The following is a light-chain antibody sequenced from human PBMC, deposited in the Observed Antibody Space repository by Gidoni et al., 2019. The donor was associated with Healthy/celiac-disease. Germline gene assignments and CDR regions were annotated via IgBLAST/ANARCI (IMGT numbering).Light chain of an antibody. Sequence: EIVLTQSPGTLSLSPGERATLSCRASQSVSSSYLAWYQQKPGQAPRLLISGASSRATGIPDRFSGSGSGTDFTLTSSRLEPEDFAVYYCQQYGSSITFXXXTRLEIK. CDR1: QSVSSSY. CDR2: GAS. V-gene: IGKV3-20*01. J-gene: IGKJ5*01. CDR3: QQYGSSIT.